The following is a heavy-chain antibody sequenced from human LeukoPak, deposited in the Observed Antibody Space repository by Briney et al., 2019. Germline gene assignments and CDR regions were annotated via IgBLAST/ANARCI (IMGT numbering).Heavy chain of an antibody. V-gene: IGHV4-38-2*02. J-gene: IGHJ3*02. CDR3: ARVGDGYNFAAFDI. Sequence: PSETLSLTCTVSGYSISSGYYWGWIRQPPGKGLEWIGCIYHSGSTYYNPSLKSRVTISVDTSKNQFSLKLSSVTAADTAVYYCARVGDGYNFAAFDIWGQGTMVTVSS. CDR2: IYHSGST. D-gene: IGHD5-24*01. CDR1: GYSISSGYY.